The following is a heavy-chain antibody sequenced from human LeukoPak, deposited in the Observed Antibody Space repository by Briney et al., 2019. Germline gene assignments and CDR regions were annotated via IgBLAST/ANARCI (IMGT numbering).Heavy chain of an antibody. Sequence: HPGGSLRLSCTASGFTFSSYAMHWVRQAPGKGLEYVSTISSNGGSTYYANSVKGRFTISRDNSKNTLYLQMGSLRAEDMAMYYCARGVVRGVIPSYFDYWGQGTLVTVSS. V-gene: IGHV3-64*01. D-gene: IGHD3-10*01. CDR2: ISSNGGST. J-gene: IGHJ4*02. CDR3: ARGVVRGVIPSYFDY. CDR1: GFTFSSYA.